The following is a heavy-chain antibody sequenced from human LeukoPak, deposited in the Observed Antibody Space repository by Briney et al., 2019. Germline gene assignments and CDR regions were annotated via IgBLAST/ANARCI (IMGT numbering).Heavy chain of an antibody. CDR2: IKQDGSEK. V-gene: IGHV3-7*01. J-gene: IGHJ4*02. Sequence: PGGSLRLSCAASGFAFSSYWMTWVRQAPGKGLEWVANIKQDGSEKYYVDSVKGRFTTSRDNAKNSLYLQMNSLRAEDTAVYYCAREGYYYDSSGYYYEVDSYFDYWGQGTLVTVSS. CDR1: GFAFSSYW. CDR3: AREGYYYDSSGYYYEVDSYFDY. D-gene: IGHD3-22*01.